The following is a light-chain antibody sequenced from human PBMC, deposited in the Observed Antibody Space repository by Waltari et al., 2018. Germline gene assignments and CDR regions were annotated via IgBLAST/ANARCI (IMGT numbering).Light chain of an antibody. J-gene: IGKJ2*01. CDR2: STS. CDR1: HNVNPQ. CDR3: QNYNTGSYT. Sequence: ETVTTHPPATLSMSPGDRATLSCSASHNVNPQFGWYHQKPGQAPRPPIYSTSIRAPGIPARFSASGSGTEFTHTITSLPPEDFAVYYCQNYNTGSYTLGQATKLEIK. V-gene: IGKV3-15*01.